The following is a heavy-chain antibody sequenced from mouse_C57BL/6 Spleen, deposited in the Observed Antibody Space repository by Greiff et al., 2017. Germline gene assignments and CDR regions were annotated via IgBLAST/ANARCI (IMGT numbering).Heavy chain of an antibody. V-gene: IGHV1-5*01. CDR3: TRGAYYSNYRYFDV. CDR1: GYTFTSYW. Sequence: EVQLQQSGTVLARPGASVKMSCKTSGYTFTSYWMHWVKQRPGQGLEWIGAIYPGNSDTSYNQKFKGKAKLTAVTSASTAYMGLSSLTNEDSAVYYFTRGAYYSNYRYFDVWGTGTTVTVSS. D-gene: IGHD2-5*01. CDR2: IYPGNSDT. J-gene: IGHJ1*03.